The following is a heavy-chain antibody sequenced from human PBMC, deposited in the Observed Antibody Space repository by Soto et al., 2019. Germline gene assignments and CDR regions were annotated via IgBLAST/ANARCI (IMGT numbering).Heavy chain of an antibody. V-gene: IGHV1-18*01. D-gene: IGHD4-17*01. J-gene: IGHJ3*02. CDR3: ATSSSFGDYDDAFDI. Sequence: GASVKVSCKASGYTFTSYGISWVRQAPGQGLEWMGWISAYNGNTNYAQKLQGRATMTTDTSTSTAYMELRSLRSDDTAVYYCATSSSFGDYDDAFDIWGQGTMVTVSS. CDR1: GYTFTSYG. CDR2: ISAYNGNT.